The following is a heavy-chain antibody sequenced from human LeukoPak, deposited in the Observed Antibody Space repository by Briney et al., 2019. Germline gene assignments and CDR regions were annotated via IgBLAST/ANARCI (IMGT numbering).Heavy chain of an antibody. D-gene: IGHD6-19*01. V-gene: IGHV3-23*01. J-gene: IGHJ4*02. Sequence: GGSLILSCAASGFIFSNYAMSWVRQVPGRGLEWVSTISSRGDSTYVADSVKGRFTITRDNSKNSLYLQMNTVRAEDTAVYYCVKGPRPDITVAHTVENWGQGTLVTVSS. CDR3: VKGPRPDITVAHTVEN. CDR2: ISSRGDST. CDR1: GFIFSNYA.